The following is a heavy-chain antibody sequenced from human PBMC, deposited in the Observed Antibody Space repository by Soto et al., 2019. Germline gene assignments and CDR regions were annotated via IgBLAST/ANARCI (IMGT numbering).Heavy chain of an antibody. Sequence: GESLKISCEGSGYSFTSYWIGWVRQMPGKGLEWMGIIYPHDSDTRYSPSFQGQVTISADKSINTAYLQWSSLTSDDTAVYYCAKNGQPPYYYYGLDVWGQGTKVTVSS. D-gene: IGHD2-8*01. CDR1: GYSFTSYW. CDR3: AKNGQPPYYYYGLDV. V-gene: IGHV5-51*01. J-gene: IGHJ6*02. CDR2: IYPHDSDT.